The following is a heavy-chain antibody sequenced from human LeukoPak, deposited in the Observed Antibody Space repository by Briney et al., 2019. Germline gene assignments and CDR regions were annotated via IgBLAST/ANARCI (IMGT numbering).Heavy chain of an antibody. CDR3: AREGSAWPAHRFDS. Sequence: PGGPLRLSCATSGFTFNYYGMHWVRQAPGKGLEWVAVIWYDGSNKYYADSVKGRFTISRDYSKNTLYLQMSSLRAEDTAVYYCAREGSAWPAHRFDSWGQGTLVTVSS. V-gene: IGHV3-33*01. CDR2: IWYDGSNK. CDR1: GFTFNYYG. D-gene: IGHD6-19*01. J-gene: IGHJ4*02.